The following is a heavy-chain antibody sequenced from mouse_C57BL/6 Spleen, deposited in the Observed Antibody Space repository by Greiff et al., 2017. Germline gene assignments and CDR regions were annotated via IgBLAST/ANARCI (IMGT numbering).Heavy chain of an antibody. Sequence: DVQLVESGGGLVKPGGSLKLSCAASGFTFSDYGMHWVRQAPEKGLAWVAYISSGSSTIYYADKVKGRFTISRDTAKNTLFLQMTSLRSEDTAMXYCAKPYYGSSIDYWGQGTTLTVSS. CDR3: AKPYYGSSIDY. CDR1: GFTFSDYG. J-gene: IGHJ2*01. D-gene: IGHD1-1*01. CDR2: ISSGSSTI. V-gene: IGHV5-17*01.